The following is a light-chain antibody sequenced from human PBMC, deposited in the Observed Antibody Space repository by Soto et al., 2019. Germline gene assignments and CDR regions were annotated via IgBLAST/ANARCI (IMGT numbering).Light chain of an antibody. CDR1: SSNIGAGYD. Sequence: VLTQPPSVSGAPGQRVTISCTGSSSNIGAGYDVHWYQQLPGTAPKLLIYGNNNRPSGVPDRFSGSKSGTSASLAITGLQAEDEADYYCQSYDSSLRVVFGGGTKLTVL. CDR2: GNN. J-gene: IGLJ2*01. V-gene: IGLV1-40*01. CDR3: QSYDSSLRVV.